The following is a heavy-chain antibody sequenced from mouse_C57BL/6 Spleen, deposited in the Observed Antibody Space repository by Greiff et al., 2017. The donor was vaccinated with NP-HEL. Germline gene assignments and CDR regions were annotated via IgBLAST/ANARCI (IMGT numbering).Heavy chain of an antibody. V-gene: IGHV1-26*01. CDR1: GYTFTDYY. Sequence: EVQLQQSGPELVKPGASVKISCKASGYTFTDYYMNWVKQSHGKSLEWIGDINPNNGGTSYNQKFKGKATLSVDKSSSTAYMELRRLTSEDYAVYYCARSGQGFAYWGQGTLVTVSA. D-gene: IGHD3-1*01. J-gene: IGHJ3*01. CDR3: ARSGQGFAY. CDR2: INPNNGGT.